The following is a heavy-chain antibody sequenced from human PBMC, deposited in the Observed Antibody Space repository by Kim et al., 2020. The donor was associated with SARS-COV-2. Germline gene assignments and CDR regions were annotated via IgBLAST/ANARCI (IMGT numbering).Heavy chain of an antibody. CDR3: AKSRGSGSDYGFDY. V-gene: IGHV3-23*01. D-gene: IGHD1-26*01. Sequence: DSVKGRCTISRDNSKNTLYLQVNSLRADDTAVYYCAKSRGSGSDYGFDYWGQGTLVTVSS. J-gene: IGHJ4*02.